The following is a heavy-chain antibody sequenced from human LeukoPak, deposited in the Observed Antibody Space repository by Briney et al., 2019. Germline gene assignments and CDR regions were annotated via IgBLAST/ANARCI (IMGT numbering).Heavy chain of an antibody. V-gene: IGHV4-34*01. CDR3: ARDLEQHWGAYYYYMDV. D-gene: IGHD1/OR15-1a*01. J-gene: IGHJ6*03. CDR1: GGSFSGYY. Sequence: TSETLSLTCAVYGGSFSGYYWSWIRQPPGKGLEWIGEINHSGSTNYNPSLKSRVTISVDTSKNQFSLKLSSVTAADTAVYYCARDLEQHWGAYYYYMDVWGKGTTVTVSS. CDR2: INHSGST.